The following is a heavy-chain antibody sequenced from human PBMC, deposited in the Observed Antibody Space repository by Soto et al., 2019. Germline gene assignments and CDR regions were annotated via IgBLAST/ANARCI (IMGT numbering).Heavy chain of an antibody. CDR2: IYDSGST. V-gene: IGHV4-59*01. Sequence: QVQLQESGPGLVKPSETLSLTCTVSGASISGNNWSWIRQPPGKGLEWIGYIYDSGSTNYSPSLQSRVTMSVDRSKNQFSLALTSVTAADTALYFCARYRRGTGRYYLDYWAQGILVTVSS. CDR3: ARYRRGTGRYYLDY. D-gene: IGHD1-1*01. CDR1: GASISGNN. J-gene: IGHJ4*02.